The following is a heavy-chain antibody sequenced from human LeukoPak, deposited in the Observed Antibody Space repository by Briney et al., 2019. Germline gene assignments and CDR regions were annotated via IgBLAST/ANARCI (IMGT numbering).Heavy chain of an antibody. J-gene: IGHJ6*02. CDR3: AKDRIAAAGSGMDV. V-gene: IGHV3-30*18. D-gene: IGHD6-13*01. CDR1: GFTFSSYG. CDR2: ISYDGSNK. Sequence: GGSLRLSCAASGFTFSSYGMHWVRQAPGKGLEWVAVISYDGSNKYYADSVKGRFTISRDNSKNTLYLQMNSLRAEDTAVYYCAKDRIAAAGSGMDVWGQGTTVTVSS.